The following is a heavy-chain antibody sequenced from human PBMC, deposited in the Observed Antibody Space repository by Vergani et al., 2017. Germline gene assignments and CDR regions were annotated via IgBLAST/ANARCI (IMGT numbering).Heavy chain of an antibody. CDR2: IRDDGSNK. D-gene: IGHD3-9*01. J-gene: IGHJ4*02. V-gene: IGHV3-30*02. CDR1: GFTFSSYG. Sequence: QVQLVESGGGVVQPGGSLRLSCAASGFTFSSYGMHWVRQAPGKGLEWVAFIRDDGSNKYYADCVKGRFTISRDNSKNTLYLQMNSQRAEDTGVYSCAKDLNDILTGSFLYWGQGSLVIFSS. CDR3: AKDLNDILTGSFLY.